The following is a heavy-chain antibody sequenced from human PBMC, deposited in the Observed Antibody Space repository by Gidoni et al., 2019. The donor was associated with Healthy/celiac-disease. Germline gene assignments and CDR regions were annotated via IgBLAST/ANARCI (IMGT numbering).Heavy chain of an antibody. CDR2: IYYSGST. CDR3: ARILDGYSNWYFDL. J-gene: IGHJ2*01. Sequence: RSIYYSGSTYYNPSLKSRVTISVDTSKNQFSLKLSSVTAADTAVYYCARILDGYSNWYFDLWGRGTLVTVSS. D-gene: IGHD2-15*01. V-gene: IGHV4-39*01.